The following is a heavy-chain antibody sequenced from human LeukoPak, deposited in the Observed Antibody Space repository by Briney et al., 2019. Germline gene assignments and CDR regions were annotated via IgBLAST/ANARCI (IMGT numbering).Heavy chain of an antibody. Sequence: NFWMSWVRQAPGRGLEWVANIHPEGNEKYHVESVRGRLTISRDNTRDLLFLQMNGLRVEDTAVYYCARGDDFSGDHWGQGTLVTVSS. CDR3: ARGDDFSGDH. CDR1: NFW. D-gene: IGHD1-1*01. CDR2: IHPEGNEK. V-gene: IGHV3-7*04. J-gene: IGHJ4*02.